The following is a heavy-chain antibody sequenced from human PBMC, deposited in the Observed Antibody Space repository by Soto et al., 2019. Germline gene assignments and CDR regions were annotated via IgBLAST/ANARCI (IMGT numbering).Heavy chain of an antibody. J-gene: IGHJ4*02. V-gene: IGHV4-34*01. Sequence: PSETLSLTCAVYSGSFSGYYYSWICQSPGKGLEWIGEITHGGSTTYSPSLKSRVTMSLDTSKNQFSLNMTSMTAADTAVYYCARGRLFLTTSGLAITYFDYWGQGTLVTVSS. D-gene: IGHD3-3*01. CDR1: SGSFSGYY. CDR3: ARGRLFLTTSGLAITYFDY. CDR2: ITHGGST.